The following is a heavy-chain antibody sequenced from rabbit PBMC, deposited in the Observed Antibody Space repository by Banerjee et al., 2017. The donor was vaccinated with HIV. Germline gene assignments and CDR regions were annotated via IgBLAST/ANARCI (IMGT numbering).Heavy chain of an antibody. V-gene: IGHV1S7*01. D-gene: IGHD4-1*01. CDR2: IDPVFGST. CDR3: ARVVAGFYFYFNL. CDR1: GFDFSSYY. J-gene: IGHJ4*01. Sequence: GFDFSSYYMSWVRQAPGKGLEWIGYIDPVFGSTYYASWVNGRFTISSHNAQNTLYLQLNSLTAADTATYFCARVVAGFYFYFNLWGPGTLAPS.